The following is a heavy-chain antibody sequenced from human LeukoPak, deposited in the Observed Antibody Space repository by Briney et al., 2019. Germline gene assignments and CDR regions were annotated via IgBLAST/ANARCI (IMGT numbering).Heavy chain of an antibody. CDR2: CEGDGSTS. CDR3: TTTDHFDY. Sequence: PGGSLRLSCAASGFTLRNYWMHWVPQAPGKGLVWVSRCEGDGSTSTYADSVKGRFTISRDTAKNTLYLQMNSLRAEDTAVYYCTTTDHFDYWGQGTLVTVSS. V-gene: IGHV3-74*03. CDR1: GFTLRNYW. J-gene: IGHJ4*02.